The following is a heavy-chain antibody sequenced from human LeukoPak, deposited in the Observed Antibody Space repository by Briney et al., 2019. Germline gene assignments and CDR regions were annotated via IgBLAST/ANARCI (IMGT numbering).Heavy chain of an antibody. D-gene: IGHD3-3*01. V-gene: IGHV1-69*13. Sequence: SVKVSCTASGGTFSSYAISWVRQAPGQGLEWMGGIIPIFVTANYAQKFQGRVTITADESTRTAYMELSSLRSEDTAVYYCARAHLRFLEWLPHYYGMDVWGQGTTVTVSS. J-gene: IGHJ6*02. CDR1: GGTFSSYA. CDR2: IIPIFVTA. CDR3: ARAHLRFLEWLPHYYGMDV.